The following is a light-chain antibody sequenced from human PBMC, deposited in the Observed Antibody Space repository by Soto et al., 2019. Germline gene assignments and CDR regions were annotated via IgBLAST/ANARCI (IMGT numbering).Light chain of an antibody. CDR1: SREVGGYNY. Sequence: QSVMSQTASVSGSAGQSIDISCTGTSREVGGYNYVSWYQQHPGKAPKLMIYEVSNRPSGVSNRFSGSKSGNTASLTISGLQAEDEADYYCSSYTSSSTYVFGTGTKVTVL. CDR3: SSYTSSSTYV. V-gene: IGLV2-14*01. CDR2: EVS. J-gene: IGLJ1*01.